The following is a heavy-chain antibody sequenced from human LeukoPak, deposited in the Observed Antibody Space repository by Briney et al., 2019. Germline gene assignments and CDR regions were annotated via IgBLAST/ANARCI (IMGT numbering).Heavy chain of an antibody. CDR1: GGSISSSSYY. D-gene: IGHD3-10*01. Sequence: SETLSLTCTVSGGSISSSSYYWGWIRQPPGKGLEWIGSIYYSGSTYYNPSLKSRVTISVDTSKNQFSLKLSSVTAADTAVYYCARVKVRGVIIRRLGAFDIWGQGTMVTVSS. V-gene: IGHV4-39*07. CDR2: IYYSGST. J-gene: IGHJ3*02. CDR3: ARVKVRGVIIRRLGAFDI.